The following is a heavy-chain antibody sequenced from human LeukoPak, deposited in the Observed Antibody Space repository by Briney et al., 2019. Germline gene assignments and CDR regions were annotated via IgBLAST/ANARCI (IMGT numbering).Heavy chain of an antibody. CDR1: GYSFTSYW. Sequence: GGSLRLSRKGSGYSFTSYWIGWVRQMPGKGLEGMGIIYPGDSDTRYSPSFQGQVTISADKSIITAYLQWSSLKASDTAMYYCARQKWYSSGCSIWGQGTMVTVSS. D-gene: IGHD6-19*01. J-gene: IGHJ3*02. CDR2: IYPGDSDT. V-gene: IGHV5-51*01. CDR3: ARQKWYSSGCSI.